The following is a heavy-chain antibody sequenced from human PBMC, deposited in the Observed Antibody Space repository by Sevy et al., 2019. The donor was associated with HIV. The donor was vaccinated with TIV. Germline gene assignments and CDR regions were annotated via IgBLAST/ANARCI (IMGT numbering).Heavy chain of an antibody. D-gene: IGHD2-8*01. Sequence: GGSLRISCAASGFTFSKYSMSWVRQPPGKGLERVSTLSFGCGEINYADSVKGRFTISRDNSKSSVYLQMNNLRPEDTAVYYCAREGCTKPHDYWCQGTLVTVSS. CDR1: GFTFSKYS. CDR3: AREGCTKPHDY. J-gene: IGHJ4*02. CDR2: LSFGCGEI. V-gene: IGHV3-23*01.